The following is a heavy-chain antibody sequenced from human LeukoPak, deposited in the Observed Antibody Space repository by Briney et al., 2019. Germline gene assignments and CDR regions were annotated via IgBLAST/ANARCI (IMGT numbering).Heavy chain of an antibody. CDR2: IWNNGNNR. D-gene: IGHD3-10*01. CDR1: GFIFSDYG. CDR3: ARNVLNYYGSGSYYHPPSAQAEV. Sequence: GGSLRLSCAASGFIFSDYGMHWVRQAPGKGLEWVAVIWNNGNNRYADSVRGRFTISRDDSKNTLYLQMDSLRSEDTAVYYCARNVLNYYGSGSYYHPPSAQAEVWGQGTLVTVSS. V-gene: IGHV3-33*01. J-gene: IGHJ4*02.